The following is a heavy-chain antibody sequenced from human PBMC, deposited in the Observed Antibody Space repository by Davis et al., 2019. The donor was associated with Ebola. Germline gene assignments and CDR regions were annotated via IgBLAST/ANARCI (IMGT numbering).Heavy chain of an antibody. D-gene: IGHD2-15*01. CDR3: ARGPPEDVVVVVVAADY. CDR2: IKQDGSEK. CDR1: GFTFSSYW. J-gene: IGHJ4*02. Sequence: PGGSLRLSCAASGFTFSSYWMSWVRQAPGKGLEWVANIKQDGSEKYYVDSVNGRITISRDNAKNSLYLQMNSLRAEDTAVYYCARGPPEDVVVVVVAADYWGQGTLVTVSS. V-gene: IGHV3-7*01.